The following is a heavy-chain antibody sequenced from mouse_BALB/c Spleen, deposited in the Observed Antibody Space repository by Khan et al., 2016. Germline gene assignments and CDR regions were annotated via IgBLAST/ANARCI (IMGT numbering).Heavy chain of an antibody. V-gene: IGHV1-63*02. CDR2: IYPGSGYT. Sequence: QVQLKESGAELVRPGTSVKISCKASGYTFTNYWLGWVKQRPGHGLEWIGDIYPGSGYTNYHEKFKGKGTLTADTSSRTDYMQLSSLTSEDSAVYFCARFYYGSSYWYFDVWGAGTTVTVSS. CDR1: GYTFTNYW. CDR3: ARFYYGSSYWYFDV. J-gene: IGHJ1*01. D-gene: IGHD1-1*01.